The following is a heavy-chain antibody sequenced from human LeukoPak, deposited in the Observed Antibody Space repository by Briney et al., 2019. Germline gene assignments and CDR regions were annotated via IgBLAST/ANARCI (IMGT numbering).Heavy chain of an antibody. J-gene: IGHJ3*02. CDR1: GGSISSSRYY. CDR2: IYYSGST. V-gene: IGHV4-39*01. CDR3: ARRNDFDI. Sequence: SETLSLTCTVSGGSISSSRYYWSWIRQPPGKGLEWIGSIYYSGSTYYNPSLKSRVTISVDTSKNQFSLRLSSVTAADTAVYYCARRNDFDIWGQGTMVTVSS.